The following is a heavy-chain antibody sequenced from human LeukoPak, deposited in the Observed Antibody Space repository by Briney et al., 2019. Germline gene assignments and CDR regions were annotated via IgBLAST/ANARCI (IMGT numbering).Heavy chain of an antibody. CDR2: IDPNTGDI. CDR1: AYTFTGYY. CDR3: ARRSRNGLDAFDT. Sequence: ASVKVSCKASAYTFTGYYLHWVRQAPGQGPEWMGWIDPNTGDISTAQRFQGRVTMTSDRSISTAYMALSRLTSDDTALYYCARRSRNGLDAFDTWGQGTMVTVSS. D-gene: IGHD2-8*01. J-gene: IGHJ3*02. V-gene: IGHV1-2*02.